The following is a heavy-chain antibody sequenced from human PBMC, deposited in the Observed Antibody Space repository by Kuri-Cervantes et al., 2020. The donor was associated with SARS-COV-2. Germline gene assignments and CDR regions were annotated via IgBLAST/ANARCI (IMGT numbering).Heavy chain of an antibody. J-gene: IGHJ4*02. CDR1: GFTFSSYW. D-gene: IGHD1-1*01. V-gene: IGHV3-7*01. CDR2: IKQDGSEK. CDR3: VRDGDHWNFDY. Sequence: ETLSLTCAASGFTFSSYWMSWVRQAPGKGLEWVANIKQDGSEKYYVDSVKGRFTISRDNAKNSLYLQTNSLRAEDTAVYYCVRDGDHWNFDYWGQGNRV.